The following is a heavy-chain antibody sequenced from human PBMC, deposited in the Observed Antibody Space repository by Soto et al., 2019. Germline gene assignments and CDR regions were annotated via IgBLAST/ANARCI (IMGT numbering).Heavy chain of an antibody. D-gene: IGHD5-12*01. V-gene: IGHV4-30-4*01. Sequence: QVQLQESGPGLVKPSQTLSLTCTVSGGSISSGDYYWSWIRQPPGKGLEWIGYIYYSGSTDYNPSLTSRVTRSVDPSKNQFSLKLSSVTAADTAVYYCARGDGGYGLYDFDYWGQGTLVTVSS. CDR2: IYYSGST. CDR3: ARGDGGYGLYDFDY. J-gene: IGHJ4*02. CDR1: GGSISSGDYY.